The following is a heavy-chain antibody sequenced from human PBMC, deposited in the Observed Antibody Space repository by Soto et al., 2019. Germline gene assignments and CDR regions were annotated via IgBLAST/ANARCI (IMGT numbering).Heavy chain of an antibody. CDR1: GGSISGYY. D-gene: IGHD6-19*01. CDR2: IFYSAST. J-gene: IGHJ5*02. Sequence: SETLSLTCTVSGGSISGYYWSWIRQPPGKGLEWIGYIFYSASTKYNPSLRSRVTMSVDTSKNQLSLKLTSVTAADTAVYYCAREGVAVAGENWFDPWGQGTLVTVS. CDR3: AREGVAVAGENWFDP. V-gene: IGHV4-59*12.